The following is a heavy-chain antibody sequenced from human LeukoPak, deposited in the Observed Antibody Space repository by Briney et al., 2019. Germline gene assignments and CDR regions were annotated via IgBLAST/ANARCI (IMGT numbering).Heavy chain of an antibody. Sequence: ASVKVSCKASGYTFTVYYMHWVRQAPGQGLEWMGWINPNSGGTNYAQKFQGRVTMTRDTSISAAYMEVNRLTSDDTAVYYCARDYGGPSWFGGIDYWGQGTLVTVSS. D-gene: IGHD3-10*01. J-gene: IGHJ4*02. CDR3: ARDYGGPSWFGGIDY. CDR2: INPNSGGT. CDR1: GYTFTVYY. V-gene: IGHV1-2*02.